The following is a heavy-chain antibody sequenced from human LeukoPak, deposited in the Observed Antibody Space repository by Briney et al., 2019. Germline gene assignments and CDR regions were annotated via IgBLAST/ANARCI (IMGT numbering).Heavy chain of an antibody. CDR1: GYTFTGYY. CDR3: ARSLWFGELCWFDP. Sequence: ASVKVFCKASGYTFTGYYMHWVRQAPGQGLEWMGWINPNSGGTNYAQKFQGRVTMTRDTSISTAYMELSRLRSDDTAVYYCARSLWFGELCWFDPWGQGTLVTVSS. CDR2: INPNSGGT. J-gene: IGHJ5*02. V-gene: IGHV1-2*02. D-gene: IGHD3-10*01.